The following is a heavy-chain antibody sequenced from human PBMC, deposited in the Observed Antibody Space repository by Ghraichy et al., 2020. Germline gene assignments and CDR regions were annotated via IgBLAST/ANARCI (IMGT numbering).Heavy chain of an antibody. CDR1: GGSISSSTYY. V-gene: IGHV4-39*01. CDR3: ARVEDGSSSLDY. Sequence: SETLSLTCTVSGGSISSSTYYWGWIRQPPGKGLEWIGRIYYSGSTYYNPSLKSRVTISVDTSKNQFSLKLSSVTAADTAVYFCARVEDGSSSLDYWGQGTLVTVSS. CDR2: IYYSGST. J-gene: IGHJ4*02. D-gene: IGHD6-13*01.